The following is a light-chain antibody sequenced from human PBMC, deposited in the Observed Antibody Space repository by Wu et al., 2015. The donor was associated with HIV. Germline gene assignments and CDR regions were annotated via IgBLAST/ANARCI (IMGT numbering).Light chain of an antibody. J-gene: IGKJ5*01. Sequence: EIVLTQSPATLSLSPGERATLSCRASQSVGTYLAWYQHKPGQAPRLLIYDASHRAAGIPARFSGGGSGTDFTLTISNLEPEDFAVYYCQERSNWPSTFGQGTRLE. CDR3: QERSNWPST. CDR1: QSVGTY. CDR2: DAS. V-gene: IGKV3-11*01.